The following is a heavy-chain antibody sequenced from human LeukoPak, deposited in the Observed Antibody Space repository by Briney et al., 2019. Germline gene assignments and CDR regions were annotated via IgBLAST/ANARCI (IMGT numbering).Heavy chain of an antibody. V-gene: IGHV1-2*02. J-gene: IGHJ6*03. Sequence: ASVKVSCKASGYTFTGYYIHWVRQAPGQGLEWMGWVNPNSGDTDYAQKFQDRVTMTRDTSIGTAYMELSRLTYDDKAVYYCARDWRSYYYYLNVWGQGTTVTISS. CDR3: ARDWRSYYYYLNV. CDR1: GYTFTGYY. D-gene: IGHD4-17*01. CDR2: VNPNSGDT.